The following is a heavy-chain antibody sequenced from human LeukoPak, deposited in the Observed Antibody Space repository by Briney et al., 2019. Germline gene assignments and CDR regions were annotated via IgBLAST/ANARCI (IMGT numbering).Heavy chain of an antibody. D-gene: IGHD3-9*01. CDR1: GFTFSSYA. J-gene: IGHJ4*02. CDR3: ARTYFIGYRPDY. Sequence: GGSLRLSCVVSGFTFSSYAMSWVRQAPGKGLEWVSAISGSGGSTYYADSVKGRFTISRDNSKNTLYLQMNSLRAEDTAVYYCARTYFIGYRPDYWGQGTLVTVSS. CDR2: ISGSGGST. V-gene: IGHV3-23*01.